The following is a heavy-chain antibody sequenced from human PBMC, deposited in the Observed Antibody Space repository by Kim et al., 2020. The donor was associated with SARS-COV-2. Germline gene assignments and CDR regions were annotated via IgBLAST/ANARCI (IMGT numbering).Heavy chain of an antibody. J-gene: IGHJ4*01. CDR1: GGSISSSSYY. D-gene: IGHD2-8*01. CDR2: IYYRGST. CDR3: ARRGVRETPDRFDY. V-gene: IGHV4-39*01. Sequence: SETLSLTCTVSGGSISSSSYYWGWIRQPPGKGLEWIGSIYYRGSTYYNPSLKSRVTISVDTSKNQFSLKLSSVTAADTAVYYCARRGVRETPDRFDYCG.